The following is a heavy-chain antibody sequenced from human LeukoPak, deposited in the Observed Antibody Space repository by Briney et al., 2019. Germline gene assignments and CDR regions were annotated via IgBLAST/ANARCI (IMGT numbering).Heavy chain of an antibody. J-gene: IGHJ3*02. Sequence: SETLSLTCAVYGGSFSGYYWSWIRQPPGKGLEWIGEINHSGSTNYNPSLKSRVTISVDTSKNQFSLKLSSVTAADTAVYYCAGWYSSSHDAFDIWGQGTMVTVSS. CDR1: GGSFSGYY. CDR3: AGWYSSSHDAFDI. V-gene: IGHV4-34*01. CDR2: INHSGST. D-gene: IGHD6-13*01.